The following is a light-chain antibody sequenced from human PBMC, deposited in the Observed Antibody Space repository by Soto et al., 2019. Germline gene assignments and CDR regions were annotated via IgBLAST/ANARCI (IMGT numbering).Light chain of an antibody. J-gene: IGKJ4*01. CDR3: QQYSNWPLT. V-gene: IGKV3-15*01. CDR2: GAF. Sequence: EIVMTQSPATLSVSPGERASLSCRASQSVLSKLAWYQQTPGQAPRLLIYGAFTRATDIPVRFSGSGSGTEFTLTISSLESEDFAVYYCQQYSNWPLTFGGGTKVDI. CDR1: QSVLSK.